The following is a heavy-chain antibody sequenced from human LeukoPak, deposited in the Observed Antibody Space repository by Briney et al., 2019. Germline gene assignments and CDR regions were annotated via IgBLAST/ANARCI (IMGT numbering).Heavy chain of an antibody. Sequence: SETLSLTCTVSGASISSYHWSWIRQPPGKGLEWIGDLFNSGGTSYNASLKSRVTVSVDTSKKQVSLKVTSVTAADTAVYYCARFSYGAYVYFDYWGQGSLVTVSS. CDR1: GASISSYH. J-gene: IGHJ4*02. CDR3: ARFSYGAYVYFDY. V-gene: IGHV4-59*08. CDR2: LFNSGGT. D-gene: IGHD4-17*01.